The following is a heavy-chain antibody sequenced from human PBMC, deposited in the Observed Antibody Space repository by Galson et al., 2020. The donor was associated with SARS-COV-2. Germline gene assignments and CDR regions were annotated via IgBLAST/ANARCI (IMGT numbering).Heavy chain of an antibody. D-gene: IGHD2-2*01. CDR2: IHYDGNT. Sequence: SETLSLTCAVSADSLKIAIYYWPWIRQSPGPGLAWIGYIHYDGNTYYNPSLSSRITMSIDTSKNQFSLKLTSVTAADAAVYYGARCPAPGWFDPCGQGTLVTVSS. CDR1: ADSLKIAIYY. J-gene: IGHJ5*02. CDR3: ARCPAPGWFDP. V-gene: IGHV4-30-4*01.